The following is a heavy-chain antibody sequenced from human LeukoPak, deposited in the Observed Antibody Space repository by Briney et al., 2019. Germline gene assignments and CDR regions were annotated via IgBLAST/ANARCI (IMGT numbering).Heavy chain of an antibody. CDR3: AKVRVDTAMVDAFDI. V-gene: IGHV3-30*02. Sequence: GGSLRLSCAAPGLRFSNYGMHWVRQAPGKGLEWVAFIRFDGSSKYFADSVKGRFIISRDNFQNTLILQMNNLKVEDTAVYYCAKVRVDTAMVDAFDIWGQGTRVVVSS. CDR2: IRFDGSSK. D-gene: IGHD5-18*01. J-gene: IGHJ3*02. CDR1: GLRFSNYG.